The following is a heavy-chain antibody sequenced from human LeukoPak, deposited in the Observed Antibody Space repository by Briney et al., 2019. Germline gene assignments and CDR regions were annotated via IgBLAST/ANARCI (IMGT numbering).Heavy chain of an antibody. CDR2: MSNSGENT. CDR1: GFTFSGYS. Sequence: GGSLRLSCAASGFTFSGYSMQWVRQTPGKGLEWVGIMSNSGENTFYGEAVKGRFTISRDNAKNSLYLQMNSLRAEDTAVYYCARDLRGYPYWGQGTLVTVSS. V-gene: IGHV3-33*05. CDR3: ARDLRGYPY. J-gene: IGHJ4*02. D-gene: IGHD3-22*01.